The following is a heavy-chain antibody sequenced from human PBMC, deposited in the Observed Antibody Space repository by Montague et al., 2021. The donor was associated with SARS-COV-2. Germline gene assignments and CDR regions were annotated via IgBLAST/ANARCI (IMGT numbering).Heavy chain of an antibody. CDR1: GFTFSRYS. J-gene: IGHJ4*02. Sequence: SLRLSCAAAGFTFSRYSMNWVRQAPGKGLEWISYISMSETRTQYADSVKGRFTISRDNARNSLYLQMRSLTGGDTAVYYCARVASEHTAMAADYWGQGTLVTVSS. CDR3: ARVASEHTAMAADY. CDR2: ISMSETRT. D-gene: IGHD5-18*01. V-gene: IGHV3-48*04.